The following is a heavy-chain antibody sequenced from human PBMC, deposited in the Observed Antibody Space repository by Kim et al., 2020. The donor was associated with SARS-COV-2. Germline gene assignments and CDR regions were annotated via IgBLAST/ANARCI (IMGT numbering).Heavy chain of an antibody. J-gene: IGHJ6*02. Sequence: GESLKISCKGSGYSFTSYWIGWVRQMPGKGLEWMGIIYPGYSDTRYSPSFQGQVTISADKSISTAYLQWSSLKASDTAMYYCARHTGRGNYYYYGMDVWGQGTTVTVSS. D-gene: IGHD3-10*01. CDR2: IYPGYSDT. CDR1: GYSFTSYW. V-gene: IGHV5-51*01. CDR3: ARHTGRGNYYYYGMDV.